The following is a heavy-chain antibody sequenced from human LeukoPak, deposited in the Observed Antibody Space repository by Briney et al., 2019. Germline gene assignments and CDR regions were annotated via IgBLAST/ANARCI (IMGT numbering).Heavy chain of an antibody. J-gene: IGHJ4*02. CDR3: ARVMTSLGG. V-gene: IGHV3-72*01. D-gene: IGHD3-16*01. CDR1: GFTLSDHF. CDR2: SRNKANSYST. Sequence: PGGSLRLSCAVSGFTLSDHFMDWARQAPGKGLEWVGRSRNKANSYSTKYAASVKGRFTISRDDSENSLYLQMDSLKTEDTAVYYCARVMTSLGGWGQGTLVTVSS.